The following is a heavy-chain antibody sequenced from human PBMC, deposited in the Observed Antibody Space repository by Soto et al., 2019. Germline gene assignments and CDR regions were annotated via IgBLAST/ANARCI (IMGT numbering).Heavy chain of an antibody. V-gene: IGHV3-33*01. D-gene: IGHD2-15*01. CDR1: GFTFSSYG. J-gene: IGHJ6*02. CDR3: ASEYCSGGSCYYYGMDA. Sequence: QVQLVESGGGVVQPGRSLRLSCAASGFTFSSYGMHWVRQAPGKGLEWVAVIWYDGSNKYYADSVKGRFTISRDNSKNTLYLQMNRLRAEDTAVYYCASEYCSGGSCYYYGMDAWGQGTTVTVSS. CDR2: IWYDGSNK.